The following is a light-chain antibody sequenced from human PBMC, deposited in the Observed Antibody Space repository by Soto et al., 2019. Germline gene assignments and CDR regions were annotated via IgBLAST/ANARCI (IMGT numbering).Light chain of an antibody. J-gene: IGLJ2*01. CDR3: QSYDNTLGVV. V-gene: IGLV1-40*01. CDR2: GNT. Sequence: SVLTQPPSVSGAPGQRVTISCTGSSSNIGAGYDVHWYQQLPGTAPKLLISGNTNRPSGVPDRFSGSKSGTSASLAITGLQAEDEADYYCQSYDNTLGVVFGGGTQLTVL. CDR1: SSNIGAGYD.